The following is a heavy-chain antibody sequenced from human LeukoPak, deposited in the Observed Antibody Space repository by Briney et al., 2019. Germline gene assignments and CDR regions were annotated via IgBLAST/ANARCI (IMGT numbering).Heavy chain of an antibody. CDR3: AKGRKENWYFDL. Sequence: PGRSLRLSCAASGFNFDDSAIHWVRQAPGKGLEWVSAMNWISDFKAYADSVKGRFTISRDNDKNSVHLQMNSLRPEDMAVYYCAKGRKENWYFDLWGRGTLVTVSS. V-gene: IGHV3-9*03. D-gene: IGHD1-14*01. CDR1: GFNFDDSA. CDR2: MNWISDFK. J-gene: IGHJ2*01.